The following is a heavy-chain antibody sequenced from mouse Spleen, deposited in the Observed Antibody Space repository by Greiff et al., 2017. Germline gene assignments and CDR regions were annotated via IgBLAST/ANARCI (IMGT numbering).Heavy chain of an antibody. CDR1: GFNIKDNY. CDR2: IDPANGNT. J-gene: IGHJ4*01. V-gene: IGHV14-3*02. CDR3: ARGVYYAMDY. Sequence: EVQLVESGAELVKPGASVKLSCTASGFNIKDNYMHWVKQRPEQGLEWIGRIDPANGNTKNDPKFQGKATITADTSSKTAYLQLSSLTSEDTAVYYCARGVYYAMDYWGQGTSVTVSS.